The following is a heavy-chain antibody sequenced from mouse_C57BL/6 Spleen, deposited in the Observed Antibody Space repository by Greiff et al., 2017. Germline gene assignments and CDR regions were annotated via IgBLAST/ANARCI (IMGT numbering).Heavy chain of an antibody. Sequence: VQLQQSGAELVRPGASVKLSCTASGFNIKDDYMHWVKQRPEQGLEWIGWIDPENGDTEYASKFQGKATITADTSSNTAYLQLSSLTSEDTAVYYCATGGWLRRGDYGGQGTTLTVSS. CDR2: IDPENGDT. CDR3: ATGGWLRRGDY. D-gene: IGHD2-2*01. V-gene: IGHV14-4*01. CDR1: GFNIKDDY. J-gene: IGHJ2*01.